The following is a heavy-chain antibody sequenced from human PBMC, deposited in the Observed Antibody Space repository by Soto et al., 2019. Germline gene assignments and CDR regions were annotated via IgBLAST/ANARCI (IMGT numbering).Heavy chain of an antibody. V-gene: IGHV3-7*03. Sequence: PVGSLRLSCASSVFTFSNYWMSCVRHSPGKWLEWVANIKQDGSEKYYVDSVKGRFTISRDNGKNSLYLQMNSLRAEDTAVYYCASLARESSGYYFHYFEYWGQGTLVIVS. CDR2: IKQDGSEK. D-gene: IGHD3-22*01. J-gene: IGHJ4*02. CDR3: ASLARESSGYYFHYFEY. CDR1: VFTFSNYW.